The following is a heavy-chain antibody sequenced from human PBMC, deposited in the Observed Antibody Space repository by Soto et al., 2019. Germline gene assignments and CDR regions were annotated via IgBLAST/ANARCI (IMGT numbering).Heavy chain of an antibody. V-gene: IGHV4-39*07. D-gene: IGHD5-12*01. J-gene: IGHJ6*02. Sequence: SETLSLTCTVSGGSISSSSYYWGWIRQPPGKGLEWIGSIYYSGSTYYNPSLKSRVTISVDTSKNQFSLKLSSVTAADTAVYYCARLGATSTFFYYYYGMDVWGQGTTVTVSS. CDR3: ARLGATSTFFYYYYGMDV. CDR1: GGSISSSSYY. CDR2: IYYSGST.